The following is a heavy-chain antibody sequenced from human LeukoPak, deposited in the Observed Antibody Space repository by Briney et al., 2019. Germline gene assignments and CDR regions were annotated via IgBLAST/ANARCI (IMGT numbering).Heavy chain of an antibody. J-gene: IGHJ2*01. CDR3: ARCYGGNYCRYFDL. D-gene: IGHD4/OR15-4a*01. Sequence: SETLSLTCTVSCGSISSYYWSWIRQPAGKGLEWLGRIYTSGSTNYNPSLKSRVTMSVDTSKNQFSLKLSSVTAADTAVYYCARCYGGNYCRYFDLWGRGTLVTVSS. V-gene: IGHV4-4*07. CDR1: CGSISSYY. CDR2: IYTSGST.